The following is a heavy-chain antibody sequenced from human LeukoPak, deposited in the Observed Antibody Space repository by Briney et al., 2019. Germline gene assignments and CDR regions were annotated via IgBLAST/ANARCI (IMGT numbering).Heavy chain of an antibody. CDR2: IYYSGST. CDR3: AREVSTLAVAGPFFDY. D-gene: IGHD6-19*01. V-gene: IGHV4-59*01. Sequence: SETLSLTCTVSGGSISSYYWSWIRQPPGKGLEWIGYIYYSGSTNYNPSFKSRVTISVDTSKNQFSLKLSSVTAADTAVYYCAREVSTLAVAGPFFDYWGQGTLVTVSS. J-gene: IGHJ4*02. CDR1: GGSISSYY.